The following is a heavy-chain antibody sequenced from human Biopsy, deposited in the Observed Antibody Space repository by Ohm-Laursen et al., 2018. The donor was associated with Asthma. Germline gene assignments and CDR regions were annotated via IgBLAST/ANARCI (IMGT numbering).Heavy chain of an antibody. CDR2: ISDYLENP. V-gene: IGHV1-18*04. CDR3: ARGQKSPGDRWFDP. CDR1: GYSFELNG. Sequence: ASVKVSCKVSGYSFELNGMSWVRQRPGQGLEWMGWISDYLENPNYAQKFQGRVTMTSDTSISTAYMELSRLRSDDTALYYCARGQKSPGDRWFDPWGQGTLVTVSS. D-gene: IGHD7-27*01. J-gene: IGHJ5*02.